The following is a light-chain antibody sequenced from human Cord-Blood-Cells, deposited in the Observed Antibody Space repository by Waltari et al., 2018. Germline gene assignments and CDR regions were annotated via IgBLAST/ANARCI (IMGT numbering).Light chain of an antibody. CDR3: QQYYSTPFT. V-gene: IGKV4-1*01. Sequence: IVMPQSPHARALSLGATAPIIGKSSRSVLYSSNNKNYLAWYQQKPGQPPKLLIYWASTRESGVPDRFSGSGSGTDFTLTISSLQAEDVAVYYCQQYYSTPFTFGPGTKVDIK. CDR1: RSVLYSSNNKNY. CDR2: WAS. J-gene: IGKJ3*01.